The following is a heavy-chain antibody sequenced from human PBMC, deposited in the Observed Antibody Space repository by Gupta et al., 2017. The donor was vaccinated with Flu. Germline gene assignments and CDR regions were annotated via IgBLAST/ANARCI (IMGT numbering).Heavy chain of an antibody. CDR1: GDSISSNNW. V-gene: IGHV4-4*02. CDR2: IFNSGST. Sequence: QVQLQESGPGVVKPSGTLSLSCAVSGDSISSNNWWSWVRQPPGKVLEWIGEIFNSGSTNYNPSLKSRVTMSVDKSKNLFSLKVTSVTSADTAVYYCATRDLRFLEWRIFWFYPWGQGTLVTVSS. CDR3: ATRDLRFLEWRIFWFYP. D-gene: IGHD3-3*01. J-gene: IGHJ5*02.